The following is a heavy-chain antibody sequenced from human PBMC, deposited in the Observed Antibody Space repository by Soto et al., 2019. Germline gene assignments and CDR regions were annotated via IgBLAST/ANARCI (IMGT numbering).Heavy chain of an antibody. D-gene: IGHD3-3*01. CDR2: ISWDGSNR. V-gene: IGHV3-43D*04. Sequence: EVQLVESGGVVVQPGGSLRLSCAASGFTFDEYAMHWVRQPPGKGLEWVSLISWDGSNRYYADSVQGRFTISRDNSKYSLYLEMNSLRPEDTALYYCAKDISRGPTKNYDFWSGPDYWGQGTLFTVSS. J-gene: IGHJ4*02. CDR1: GFTFDEYA. CDR3: AKDISRGPTKNYDFWSGPDY.